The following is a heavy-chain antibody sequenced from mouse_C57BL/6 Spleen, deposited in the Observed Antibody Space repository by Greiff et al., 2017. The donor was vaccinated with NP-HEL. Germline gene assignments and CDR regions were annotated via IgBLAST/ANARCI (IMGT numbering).Heavy chain of an antibody. D-gene: IGHD1-1*01. CDR2: ISYSGST. V-gene: IGHV3-8*01. CDR3: ARYYYGSSYYFDV. Sequence: DVQLQESGPGLAKPSQTLSLSCSVTGYSITSDYWNWIRKFPGNKLEYMGYISYSGSTYYNPSLKSRISITRDTSKNQYYLQLNSVTTEDTATYYCARYYYGSSYYFDVWGTGTTVTVSS. J-gene: IGHJ1*03. CDR1: GYSITSDY.